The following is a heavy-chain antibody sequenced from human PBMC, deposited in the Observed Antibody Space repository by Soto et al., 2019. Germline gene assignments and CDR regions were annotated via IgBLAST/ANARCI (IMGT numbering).Heavy chain of an antibody. Sequence: EVQLVESGGGLVQPGGSLKLSCAASGFTFSGSAMHWVRQASGKGLEWVGRIRSKANSYATAYAASVKVRFTISRDDSKNTAYLQMNSLKTEDTAVYYCNIYPGSSGWYGWGQGTLVTVSS. CDR2: IRSKANSYAT. CDR1: GFTFSGSA. D-gene: IGHD6-19*01. CDR3: NIYPGSSGWYG. J-gene: IGHJ4*02. V-gene: IGHV3-73*01.